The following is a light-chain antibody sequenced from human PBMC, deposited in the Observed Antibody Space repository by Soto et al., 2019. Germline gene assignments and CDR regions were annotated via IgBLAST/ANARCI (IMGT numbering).Light chain of an antibody. CDR2: LGS. CDR3: MQALQTPWT. V-gene: IGKV2-28*01. CDR1: QSLLQSNGYNY. J-gene: IGKJ1*01. Sequence: DIVMTQSPLSLPVTPGEPASISCRSSQSLLQSNGYNYSDWYLQKPGQSPQLLIYLGSNRASGVPDRFSGSGSGTDFTLKISRAEAEDVGVYYCMQALQTPWTFGQGTKVDIK.